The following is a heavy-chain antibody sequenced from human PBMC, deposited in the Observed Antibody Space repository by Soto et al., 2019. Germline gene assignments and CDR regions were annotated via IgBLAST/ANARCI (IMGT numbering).Heavy chain of an antibody. CDR2: SNPSGGST. V-gene: IGHV1-46*04. CDR3: ARSGYCPNGVCYRHYCMDV. D-gene: IGHD2-8*01. Sequence: ASVKVSCKAAGYTFTSYYMHWGRQPPGQGLEWMGISNPSGGSTSYAQKVRGIGTMTRDTSTSTLYKERSSLESEYTAVYYCARSGYCPNGVCYRHYCMDVWGREPTVTVSS. CDR1: GYTFTSYY. J-gene: IGHJ6*02.